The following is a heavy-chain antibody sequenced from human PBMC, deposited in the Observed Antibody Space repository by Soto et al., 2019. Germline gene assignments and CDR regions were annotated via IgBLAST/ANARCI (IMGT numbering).Heavy chain of an antibody. J-gene: IGHJ4*02. Sequence: GGSLRLSCAASGFTVSSNYMSWVRQAPGKGLEWVSVLYTGGDTYYADSVKGRFIISRDNSKNTLYLEITSLRAEDTALYYCARGWQWLPTWGQGTLVTVSS. CDR3: ARGWQWLPT. V-gene: IGHV3-53*01. CDR1: GFTVSSNY. CDR2: LYTGGDT. D-gene: IGHD6-19*01.